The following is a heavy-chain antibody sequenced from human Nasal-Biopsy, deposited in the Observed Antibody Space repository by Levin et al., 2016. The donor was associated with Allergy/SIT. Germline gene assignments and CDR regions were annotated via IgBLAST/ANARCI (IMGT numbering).Heavy chain of an antibody. J-gene: IGHJ1*01. D-gene: IGHD6-13*01. CDR3: ARDGPAGLAAGTGYFQH. V-gene: IGHV3-21*01. CDR2: ISSSSSYI. CDR1: GFTFSTYI. Sequence: GGSLRLSCAASGFTFSTYIMNWVRQAPGKGLEWVSSISSSSSYIYYADSVKGRFTISRDNAKNSLYLQMNSLRAEDTAVYYCARDGPAGLAAGTGYFQHWGQGTLVTVSS.